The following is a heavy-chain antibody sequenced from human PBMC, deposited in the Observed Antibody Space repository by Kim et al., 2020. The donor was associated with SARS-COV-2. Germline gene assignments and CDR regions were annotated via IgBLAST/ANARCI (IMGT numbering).Heavy chain of an antibody. CDR1: GFTFSSYG. CDR2: IWYDGSNK. CDR3: AKYSSWPDYYYYGMDV. V-gene: IGHV3-33*06. J-gene: IGHJ6*02. Sequence: GGSLRLSCAASGFTFSSYGMHWVRQAPGKGLEWVAVIWYDGSNKYYADSVKGRFTISRDNSKNTLYLQMNSLRAEDTAVYYCAKYSSWPDYYYYGMDVWGQGTTVTVSS. D-gene: IGHD6-6*01.